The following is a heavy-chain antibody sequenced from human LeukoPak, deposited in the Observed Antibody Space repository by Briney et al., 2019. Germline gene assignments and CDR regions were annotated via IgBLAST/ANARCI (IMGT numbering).Heavy chain of an antibody. J-gene: IGHJ4*02. D-gene: IGHD2-2*01. CDR2: IYPGDSDT. V-gene: IGHV5-51*01. CDR3: ARRTGYYCSSTSCQVYYFDY. Sequence: RGESLKISCKDTGYSFTSYWIGWVRQMPGKGLEWMGIIYPGDSDTRYSPSFQGQVTISADKSISTAYLQWSSLKASDIAMYYCARRTGYYCSSTSCQVYYFDYWGQGTLVTVSS. CDR1: GYSFTSYW.